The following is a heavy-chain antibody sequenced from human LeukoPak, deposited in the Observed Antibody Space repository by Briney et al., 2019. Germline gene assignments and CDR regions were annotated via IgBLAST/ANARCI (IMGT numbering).Heavy chain of an antibody. CDR1: GFSFRNYA. CDR3: TRDGGSFCDFDY. V-gene: IGHV3-64*02. Sequence: PGGSLGLSCVASGFSFRNYAIHWVRQAPGKGLEYVSVINTDGRITYYADSVKGRFTISRDNSKNTVYLQMGSLRGEDMAVYCCTRDGGSFCDFDYWGQGALVTVSS. J-gene: IGHJ4*02. CDR2: INTDGRIT. D-gene: IGHD1-26*01.